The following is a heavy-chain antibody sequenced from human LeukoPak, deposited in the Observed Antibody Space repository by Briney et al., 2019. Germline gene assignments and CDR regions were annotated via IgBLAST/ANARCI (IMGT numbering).Heavy chain of an antibody. J-gene: IGHJ4*02. D-gene: IGHD5-12*01. CDR1: GLTFNSYW. Sequence: GGSLRLSCAASGLTFNSYWMSWVRQAPGKGLEWVANIKQDGSEKYYVDSVKGRFTISRDNAKNSLYLQMDSLRAEGTAVYYCARGLRYSKRYYFDYWGQGSLVTVSS. CDR2: IKQDGSEK. V-gene: IGHV3-7*01. CDR3: ARGLRYSKRYYFDY.